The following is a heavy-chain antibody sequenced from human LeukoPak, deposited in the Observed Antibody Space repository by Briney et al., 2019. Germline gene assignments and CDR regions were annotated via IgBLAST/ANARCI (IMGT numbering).Heavy chain of an antibody. CDR1: GGTFSSYA. Sequence: SVKVSCKASGGTFSSYAISWVRQAPGQGLEWMGRIIPIFGTANYAQKFQGRVTITTDESTGTAYMELSSLRSEDTAVYYCARDGLGGCSSTSCSTTYSGHWGQGTLVTVSS. J-gene: IGHJ4*02. CDR2: IIPIFGTA. V-gene: IGHV1-69*05. CDR3: ARDGLGGCSSTSCSTTYSGH. D-gene: IGHD2-2*02.